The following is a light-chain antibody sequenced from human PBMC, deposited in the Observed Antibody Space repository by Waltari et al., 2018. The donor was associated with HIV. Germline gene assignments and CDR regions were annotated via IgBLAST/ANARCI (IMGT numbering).Light chain of an antibody. CDR1: LSVRSNY. CDR3: QQYTNSAFT. V-gene: IGKV3-20*01. J-gene: IGKJ3*01. CDR2: GAS. Sequence: DIVLTQSPGTPSLSPGQRATLSCRASLSVRSNYLAWYQQKPGQAPRLLIYGASTRATGIPDRFSGSGSGTDFTLTISRLEPEDFAVYYCQQYTNSAFTFGPGTKVDIK.